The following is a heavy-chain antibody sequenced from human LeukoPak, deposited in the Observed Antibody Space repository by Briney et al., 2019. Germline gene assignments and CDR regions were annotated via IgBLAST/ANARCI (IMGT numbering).Heavy chain of an antibody. Sequence: GGSLRLSCAASGFTFSSYAMSWVRQAPGKGLEWVSAISGSGGSTYYADSVKGRFTISRDNSKNTLYLQMNSLRAEDTAVYYCAKSPGDYYGSESRHPNYYYYGMDVWGQGTTVTVSS. J-gene: IGHJ6*02. V-gene: IGHV3-23*01. CDR3: AKSPGDYYGSESRHPNYYYYGMDV. D-gene: IGHD3-10*01. CDR2: ISGSGGST. CDR1: GFTFSSYA.